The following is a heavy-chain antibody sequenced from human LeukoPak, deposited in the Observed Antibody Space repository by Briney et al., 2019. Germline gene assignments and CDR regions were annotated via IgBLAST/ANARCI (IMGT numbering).Heavy chain of an antibody. Sequence: PGGSLRLSCAASGLTVSSNYMSWVRQAPGKGLEWISYIYTGGSTYYADSVKGRFTIFRDSSKNTLYLQMNSLRAEDTAVYYCARDSVAAGYFDCWGQGTLVTVSS. CDR1: GLTVSSNY. J-gene: IGHJ4*02. D-gene: IGHD6-13*01. V-gene: IGHV3-53*01. CDR3: ARDSVAAGYFDC. CDR2: IYTGGST.